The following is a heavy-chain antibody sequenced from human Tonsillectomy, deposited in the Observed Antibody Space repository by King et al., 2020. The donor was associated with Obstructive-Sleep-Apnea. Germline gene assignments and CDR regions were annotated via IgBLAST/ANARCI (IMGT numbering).Heavy chain of an antibody. J-gene: IGHJ4*02. CDR1: GFTFSDYT. CDR3: ARALWTTVTTLGY. D-gene: IGHD4-17*01. Sequence: EVQLVESGGGLVKPGGSLRLSCAASGFTFSDYTMYWVRQAPGKGLEWVSCISSSNSYIHYPDSVKGRFTISRDNAKNSLYLQMNSLRADDTAVYYCARALWTTVTTLGYWGQGTLVTVSS. CDR2: ISSSNSYI. V-gene: IGHV3-21*01.